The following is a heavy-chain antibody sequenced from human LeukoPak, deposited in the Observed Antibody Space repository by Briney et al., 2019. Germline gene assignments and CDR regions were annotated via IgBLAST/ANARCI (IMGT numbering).Heavy chain of an antibody. Sequence: PGGSLRLSCAASGFTFSSYAMHWVRQAPGKGLEWVAVVSFDGDNKYYADSVKDRFTISRDNSQNTLYLQLNSLRAEDTAVYYCAREYSSTWTSLDYWGQGTLVTVSS. CDR2: VSFDGDNK. J-gene: IGHJ4*02. V-gene: IGHV3-30-3*01. CDR1: GFTFSSYA. CDR3: AREYSSTWTSLDY. D-gene: IGHD6-13*01.